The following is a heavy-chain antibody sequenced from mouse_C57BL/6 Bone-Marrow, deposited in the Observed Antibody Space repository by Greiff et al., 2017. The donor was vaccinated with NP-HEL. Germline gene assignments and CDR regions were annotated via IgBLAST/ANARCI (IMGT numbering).Heavy chain of an antibody. J-gene: IGHJ3*01. D-gene: IGHD1-1*01. Sequence: EVQWVESGGDLVKPGGSLKLSCAASGFTFSSYGMSWVRQTPDKRLEWVATISSGGSYTYYPDSVKGRFTISRDNAKNTLYLQMSSLKSEDTAMYYCARDYGSRFAYWGQGTLVTVSA. CDR1: GFTFSSYG. CDR3: ARDYGSRFAY. V-gene: IGHV5-6*01. CDR2: ISSGGSYT.